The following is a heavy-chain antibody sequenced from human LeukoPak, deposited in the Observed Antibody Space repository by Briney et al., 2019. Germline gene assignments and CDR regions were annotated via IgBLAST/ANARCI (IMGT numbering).Heavy chain of an antibody. CDR1: GGSISSYY. CDR2: IFYSGST. CDR3: ARNGDYSMDY. D-gene: IGHD2-15*01. J-gene: IGHJ4*02. Sequence: SETLSLTCTVSGGSISSYYWSWIRQPPGKGLEWIGYIFYSGSTNYNPSLKSRVTLSVDTSKNRFSPKLSSVTAADTAVYYCARNGDYSMDYWGQGTLVTVSS. V-gene: IGHV4-59*01.